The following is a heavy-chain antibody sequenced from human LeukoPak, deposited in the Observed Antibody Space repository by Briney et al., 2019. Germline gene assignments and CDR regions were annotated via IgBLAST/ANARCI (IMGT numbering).Heavy chain of an antibody. CDR2: IIPILGIA. CDR1: GGTFSSYA. Sequence: ASVKVSCKASGGTFSSYAISWVRQAPGQGLEWMGRIIPILGIANYAQKFQGRVTITADKSTSTAYMELSSLRSEDTAVYYCARHDRDYLWSGYLNWCDPWGKGTLLTVSS. V-gene: IGHV1-69*04. D-gene: IGHD3-3*01. J-gene: IGHJ5*02. CDR3: ARHDRDYLWSGYLNWCDP.